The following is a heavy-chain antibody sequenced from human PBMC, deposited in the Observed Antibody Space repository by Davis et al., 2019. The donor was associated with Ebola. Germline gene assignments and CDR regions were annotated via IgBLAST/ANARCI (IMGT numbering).Heavy chain of an antibody. CDR2: IYHSGST. Sequence: SETLSLTCAVSGGSISSSNWWSWVRQPPGKGLEWIGAIYHSGSTNYNPSLKSRVTISVDTSKNQFSLKLSSVTAADTAVYYCARLSIAAAGPRDYYYYGMDVWGQGTTVTVSS. J-gene: IGHJ6*02. D-gene: IGHD6-13*01. V-gene: IGHV4-4*02. CDR1: GGSISSSNW. CDR3: ARLSIAAAGPRDYYYYGMDV.